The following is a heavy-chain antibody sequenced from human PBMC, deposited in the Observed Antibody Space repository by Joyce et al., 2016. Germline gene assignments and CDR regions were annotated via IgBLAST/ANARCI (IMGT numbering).Heavy chain of an antibody. Sequence: VQLVESGGGLVQPGRSLRLSCTASGFIFGDYSMSCFLQAPGKGLEWVGLSRSKAYGGTPDYAASVKDRFTISRDDSKNIAYLQMNSLKTEDTAVYYCTVRMVTPFWGQGTLVTVSS. CDR3: TVRMVTPF. V-gene: IGHV3-49*03. CDR2: SRSKAYGGTP. CDR1: GFIFGDYS. J-gene: IGHJ4*02. D-gene: IGHD5-18*01.